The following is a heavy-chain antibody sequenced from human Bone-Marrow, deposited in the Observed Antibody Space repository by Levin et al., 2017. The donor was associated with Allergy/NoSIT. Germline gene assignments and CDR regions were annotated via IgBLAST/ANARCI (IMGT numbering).Heavy chain of an antibody. J-gene: IGHJ6*02. D-gene: IGHD3-22*01. CDR1: GFTFNSYA. Sequence: QAGGSLRLSCAASGFTFNSYAMSWVRQAPGKGLEWVSSIPTSGSSTYYTDSVKGRFTISRDNSKNTLYLEMNSLRAEDTAVYYCAKDRLNYYDKAPYYGMDVWGQGTTVTVSS. V-gene: IGHV3-23*01. CDR2: IPTSGSST. CDR3: AKDRLNYYDKAPYYGMDV.